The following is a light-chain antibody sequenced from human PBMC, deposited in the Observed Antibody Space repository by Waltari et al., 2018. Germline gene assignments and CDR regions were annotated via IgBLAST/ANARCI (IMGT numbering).Light chain of an antibody. Sequence: TCRANQGISSYLAWYQQKPGKAPKLLIYAGSTLLNGVPSRFSGGGFGTDFTLTISSLQPEDFATYYCQQVNSYPFTFGPGTTVDIK. CDR2: AGS. V-gene: IGKV1-9*01. CDR1: QGISSY. CDR3: QQVNSYPFT. J-gene: IGKJ3*01.